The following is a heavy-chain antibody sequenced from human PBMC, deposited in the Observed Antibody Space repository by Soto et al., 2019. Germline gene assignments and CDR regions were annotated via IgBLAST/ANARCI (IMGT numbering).Heavy chain of an antibody. V-gene: IGHV4-4*02. D-gene: IGHD3-22*01. CDR1: GGSISSSNW. J-gene: IGHJ4*02. CDR2: IYHSGST. CDR3: ASLSDYDSSGYSY. Sequence: PSETLSLTCAVSGGSISSSNWWSWVRQPPGKGLEWIGEIYHSGSTNYNPSLKSRVTISVDKSKNQFSLKLSSVTAADTAVYYCASLSDYDSSGYSYWGQGTLVTVYS.